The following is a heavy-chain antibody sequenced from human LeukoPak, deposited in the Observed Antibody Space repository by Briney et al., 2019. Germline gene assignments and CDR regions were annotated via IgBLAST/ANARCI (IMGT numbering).Heavy chain of an antibody. CDR3: ARTSNTGSWVSMDY. D-gene: IGHD5/OR15-5a*01. V-gene: IGHV3-48*02. J-gene: IGHJ4*02. Sequence: PGGSLRLSCAASGFTFSSYSMNWVRQAPGKGLEWVSFISTTSRTIYYGDSVKGRFTISRENAKNSLYLQMNSLRDEDTAVYYCARTSNTGSWVSMDYWGQGTLVTVSS. CDR2: ISTTSRTI. CDR1: GFTFSSYS.